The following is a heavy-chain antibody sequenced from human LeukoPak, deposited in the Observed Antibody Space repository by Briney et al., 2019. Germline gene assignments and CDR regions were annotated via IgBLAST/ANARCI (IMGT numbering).Heavy chain of an antibody. CDR1: GYTFTSYD. CDR2: MNPNSGNT. D-gene: IGHD6-13*01. J-gene: IGHJ4*02. CDR3: AKDLNSPYSSSWYGSWSGTDY. V-gene: IGHV1-8*01. Sequence: GASVKVSCKASGYTFTSYDINWVRQATGQGPEWMGWMNPNSGNTGYAQKFQGTVTMTRTTSISTPYMELTSRRSEDTAVHYCAKDLNSPYSSSWYGSWSGTDYWGQGTLVTVSS.